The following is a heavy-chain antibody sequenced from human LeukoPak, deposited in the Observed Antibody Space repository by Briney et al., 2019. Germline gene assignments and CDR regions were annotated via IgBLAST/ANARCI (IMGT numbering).Heavy chain of an antibody. V-gene: IGHV3-21*01. CDR2: ISSSSSYI. D-gene: IGHD5-18*01. CDR3: ARSVQLWSLYYFDY. CDR1: GFTFSSYS. Sequence: GGSLRLSCAASGFTFSSYSMNWVRQAPGKGLEWVSSISSSSSYIYYADSEKGRFTISRDNAKNSLYLQMNSLRAEDTAVYYCARSVQLWSLYYFDYWGQGTLVTVSS. J-gene: IGHJ4*02.